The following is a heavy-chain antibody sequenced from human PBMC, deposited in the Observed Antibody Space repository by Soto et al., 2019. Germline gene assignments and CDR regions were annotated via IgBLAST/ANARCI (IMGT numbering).Heavy chain of an antibody. J-gene: IGHJ4*02. D-gene: IGHD2-2*01. CDR2: ISPYSGYT. V-gene: IGHV1-18*01. CDR3: AREASVLIPAAEPSRFDS. CDR1: GYSFMKYG. Sequence: ASVKVSCMGFGYSFMKYGINLLGQAPAQGREWVGGISPYSGYTHSAQKFHGRLTLTTDTAASTAYMETRILRSADTALYYCAREASVLIPAAEPSRFDSWGQGTLVTVSS.